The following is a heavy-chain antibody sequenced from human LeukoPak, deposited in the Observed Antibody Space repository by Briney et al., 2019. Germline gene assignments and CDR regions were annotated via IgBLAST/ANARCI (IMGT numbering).Heavy chain of an antibody. CDR1: DGSISGFY. CDR3: ARMGQQLADY. J-gene: IGHJ4*02. V-gene: IGHV4-59*01. Sequence: PSETLSLTCTVSDGSISGFYWSWIRQPPGKGLEWIGYIHYRGSPSYNPALKSRVTISADTSKSQFSLKLNSVTAADTAVYYCARMGQQLADYWGQGTLVTVST. CDR2: IHYRGSP. D-gene: IGHD6-13*01.